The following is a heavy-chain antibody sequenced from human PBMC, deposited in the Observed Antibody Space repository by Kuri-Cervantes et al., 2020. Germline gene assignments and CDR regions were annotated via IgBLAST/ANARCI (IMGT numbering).Heavy chain of an antibody. CDR2: MNPNSGNT. CDR3: ARGRYYDILTGYYQLERFDP. V-gene: IGHV1-8*02. J-gene: IGHJ5*02. D-gene: IGHD3-9*01. Sequence: ASVKVSCKASGYTFTGYYMHWVRQAPGQGLEWMGWMNPNSGNTGYAQKFQGRVTMTRNTSISTAYMELSSLRSEDTAVYYCARGRYYDILTGYYQLERFDPWGQGTLVTVSS. CDR1: GYTFTGYY.